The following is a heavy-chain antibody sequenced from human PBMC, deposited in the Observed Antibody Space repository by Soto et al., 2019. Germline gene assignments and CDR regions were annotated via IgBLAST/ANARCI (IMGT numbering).Heavy chain of an antibody. V-gene: IGHV4-39*02. CDR2: IFHTWTT. D-gene: IGHD6-6*01. J-gene: IGHJ4*02. Sequence: QLHLQESGPGLVRPSETLSLTCTVSGESMTSTNHYWGWIRQPPGKGLEWVATIFHTWTTYYNPYLMSRVSISVDTSKNHFSLRLNSVTAADTAFYFCARRFAWQLPFDAWGQGTLVTVSS. CDR1: GESMTSTNHY. CDR3: ARRFAWQLPFDA.